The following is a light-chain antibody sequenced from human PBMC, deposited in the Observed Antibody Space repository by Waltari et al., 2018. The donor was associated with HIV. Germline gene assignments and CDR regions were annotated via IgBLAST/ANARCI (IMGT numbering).Light chain of an antibody. J-gene: IGLJ1*01. CDR3: AAWDDSLKGGA. CDR2: SNK. CDR1: TSNIGGNT. V-gene: IGLV1-44*01. Sequence: QSVLAQPPSASGTPGLRVTISCSGSTSNIGGNTVSWYQQPPGTAPKLLIYSNKERPPGVPDRLSGSTSGTSASLVISGLQSEDEADYYCAAWDDSLKGGAFGTGTKVTVL.